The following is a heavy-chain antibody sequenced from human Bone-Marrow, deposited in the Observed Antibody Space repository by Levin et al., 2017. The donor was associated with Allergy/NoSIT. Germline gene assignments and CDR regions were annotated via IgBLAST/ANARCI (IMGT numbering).Heavy chain of an antibody. CDR3: ARDFPFHYYGSGCSLGMDV. Sequence: PGGSLRLSCAASGFTVSSNYMNWVRQAPGKGLEWVSLIYSGGNTYYADSVKGRFTISRDNSKNTLYLQMNSLRAEDTGVYYCARDFPFHYYGSGCSLGMDVWGQGTTVTVSS. J-gene: IGHJ6*02. CDR2: IYSGGNT. CDR1: GFTVSSNY. D-gene: IGHD3-10*01. V-gene: IGHV3-53*01.